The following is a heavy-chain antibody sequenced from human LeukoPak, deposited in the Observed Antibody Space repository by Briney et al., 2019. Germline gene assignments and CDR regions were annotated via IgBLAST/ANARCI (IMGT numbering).Heavy chain of an antibody. CDR3: ARVNCSSTSCRSKFLDY. V-gene: IGHV1-8*01. J-gene: IGHJ4*02. CDR1: GYTFTNYD. Sequence: GASVKVSCKASGYTFTNYDINWVRQATGQGLEWMGWMNPNSANTGYAQKFQGRATMTRNTSISTAYMELRSLRSEDTAVYYCARVNCSSTSCRSKFLDYWGQGTLVTVSS. D-gene: IGHD2-2*01. CDR2: MNPNSANT.